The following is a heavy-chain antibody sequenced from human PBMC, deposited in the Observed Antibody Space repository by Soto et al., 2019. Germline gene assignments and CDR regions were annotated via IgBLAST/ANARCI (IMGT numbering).Heavy chain of an antibody. J-gene: IGHJ5*02. D-gene: IGHD2-15*01. CDR1: GFTLSTYS. V-gene: IGHV3-21*01. CDR3: VRGGGGGLFDP. Sequence: PGESLKISCAASGFTLSTYSMNWVRQAPGKGLEWVSSISSSSSHIYYADSVKGRFTISRDNAKRSLYLQMMSLTAEDTAIYYCVRGGGGGLFDPWGQGTMVTVSS. CDR2: ISSSSSHI.